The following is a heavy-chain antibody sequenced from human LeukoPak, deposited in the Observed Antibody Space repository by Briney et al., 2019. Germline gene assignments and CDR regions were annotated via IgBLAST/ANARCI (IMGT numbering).Heavy chain of an antibody. Sequence: GASVKVFCKASGYTFTSYGISWVRQAPGQGLEWMGWISAYNGNTNYAQKLQGRVTMTTDTSTSKVYMELRSLRSNDTAVYYCARVDGSGSYLDSFDYCGQGTLVTVSS. V-gene: IGHV1-18*01. CDR1: GYTFTSYG. CDR2: ISAYNGNT. CDR3: ARVDGSGSYLDSFDY. D-gene: IGHD3-10*01. J-gene: IGHJ4*02.